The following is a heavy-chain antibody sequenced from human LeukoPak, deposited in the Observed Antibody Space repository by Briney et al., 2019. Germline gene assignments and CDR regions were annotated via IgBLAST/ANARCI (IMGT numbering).Heavy chain of an antibody. V-gene: IGHV1-46*01. Sequence: AASVKVSCKASGYTFTGYYIHWVRQAPGQGLEWMGRINPSGGGTSYAQKFQGRVTMTRDMSTSTVYMELSSLRSEDTAVYYCARDQDSIGYGENLYWGQGILVTVSS. CDR2: INPSGGGT. D-gene: IGHD5-18*01. J-gene: IGHJ4*02. CDR3: ARDQDSIGYGENLY. CDR1: GYTFTGYY.